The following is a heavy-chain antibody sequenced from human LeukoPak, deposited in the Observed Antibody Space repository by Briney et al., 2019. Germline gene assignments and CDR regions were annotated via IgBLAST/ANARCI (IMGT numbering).Heavy chain of an antibody. Sequence: GGSLRLSCAASGFTFDDYAMHWVRQAPGKGLEWVSGISWNSGSIGYADSVKGRFTISRDNAKNSLYLQMNSLRAEDTALYYCAKDRDYGGGYYYGMDVWGQGTTVTVSS. CDR3: AKDRDYGGGYYYGMDV. CDR2: ISWNSGSI. D-gene: IGHD4/OR15-4a*01. J-gene: IGHJ6*02. CDR1: GFTFDDYA. V-gene: IGHV3-9*01.